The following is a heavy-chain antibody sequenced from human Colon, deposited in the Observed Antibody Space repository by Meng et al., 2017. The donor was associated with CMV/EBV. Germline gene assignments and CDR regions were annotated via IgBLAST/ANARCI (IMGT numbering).Heavy chain of an antibody. D-gene: IGHD2-2*01. CDR3: ARGGYESGKYLVLDY. Sequence: QVQLPESGPGLVKPSETLSLTCTVSDDSISSYYWTWIRQPPGKGLEWIGYIHDSEGTKYKPSLKSRVTISLDMSKSQFSLKLSSVTAADTAVYYCARGGYESGKYLVLDYWGQGALVTVSS. J-gene: IGHJ4*02. CDR1: DDSISSYY. V-gene: IGHV4-59*01. CDR2: IHDSEGT.